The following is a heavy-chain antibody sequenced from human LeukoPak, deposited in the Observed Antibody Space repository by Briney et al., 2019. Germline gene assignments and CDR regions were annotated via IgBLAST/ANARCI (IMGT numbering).Heavy chain of an antibody. CDR3: VSFYETY. V-gene: IGHV3-74*01. Sequence: GGSLRLSCTASGFSFSGHWMHWVRQAPGKGLVWVSHINSDGSWTSYADSVKGRFTISKDNAKNTVYLQMSNLRAEDTAVYYCVSFYETYWGRGTLVTVSS. J-gene: IGHJ4*02. D-gene: IGHD2-2*01. CDR1: GFSFSGHW. CDR2: INSDGSWT.